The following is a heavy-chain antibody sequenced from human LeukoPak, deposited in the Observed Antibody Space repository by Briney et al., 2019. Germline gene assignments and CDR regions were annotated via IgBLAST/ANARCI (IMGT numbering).Heavy chain of an antibody. V-gene: IGHV4-4*07. CDR2: IYTSGST. CDR3: ARSGGSGTYYDGSFDY. J-gene: IGHJ4*02. CDR1: GGSITSYY. D-gene: IGHD1-26*01. Sequence: SETLSLTCTVSGGSITSYYWSWIRQAAGKGLEWIGRIYTSGSTNYNPSLKSRVTMPVDTSKNQFSLKLNSVTAADTAVYYCARSGGSGTYYDGSFDYWGQGTLVTVSS.